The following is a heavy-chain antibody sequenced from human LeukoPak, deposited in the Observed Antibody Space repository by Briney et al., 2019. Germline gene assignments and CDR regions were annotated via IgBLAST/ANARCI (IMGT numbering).Heavy chain of an antibody. CDR2: IRYDGSNK. CDR3: AKDMVWLVPTFDY. Sequence: GGSLRLSCAASGFTFSSYGMHWVRQAPGKGLEWVAFIRYDGSNKYYADSVKGRFTISRDNSKNTLYLQMNSLRAEDTAVYYCAKDMVWLVPTFDYWXQGTLVTVSS. CDR1: GFTFSSYG. D-gene: IGHD6-19*01. V-gene: IGHV3-30*02. J-gene: IGHJ4*02.